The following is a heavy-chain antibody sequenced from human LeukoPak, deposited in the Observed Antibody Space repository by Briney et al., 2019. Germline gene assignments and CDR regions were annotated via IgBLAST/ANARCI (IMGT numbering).Heavy chain of an antibody. D-gene: IGHD2-15*01. CDR2: ISAYNGNT. J-gene: IGHJ4*02. V-gene: IGHV1-18*01. Sequence: ASVKVSCKASGYTFTSYGISWVRQAPGQGLEWMGWISAYNGNTNYAQKLQGRVTMTTDTSTSTACMELRSLRSDDTAVYYCARDGKRYCGSGGSCYSDNYWGQGTLVTVSS. CDR3: ARDGKRYCGSGGSCYSDNY. CDR1: GYTFTSYG.